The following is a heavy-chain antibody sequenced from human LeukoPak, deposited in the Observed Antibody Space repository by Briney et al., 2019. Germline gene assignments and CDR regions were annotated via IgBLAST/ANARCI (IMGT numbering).Heavy chain of an antibody. CDR3: ARDTGYCTNGVCRQNYGMEV. D-gene: IGHD2-8*01. Sequence: SVNVSCKASVGTFRSYAISWVRQAPGQGRDWMGRIISIFCTAKYAQKFQGRVSITADESTSTAYMEMSSLRSEDKAVYYCARDTGYCTNGVCRQNYGMEVWGQGTTVTVSS. CDR2: IISIFCTA. CDR1: VGTFRSYA. V-gene: IGHV1-69*13. J-gene: IGHJ6*02.